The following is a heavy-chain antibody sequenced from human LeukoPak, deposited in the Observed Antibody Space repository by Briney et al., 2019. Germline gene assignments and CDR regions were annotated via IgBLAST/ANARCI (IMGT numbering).Heavy chain of an antibody. CDR2: IWYDGSNK. V-gene: IGHV3-33*01. Sequence: GGSLRLSCAASGFTFSSYGMHWVRQAPGKGLEWVAVIWYDGSNKYYADSVKGRFTISRDNSKNTLYLQMNSLRAEDTAVYCCARDIAAALDYWGQGTLVTVSS. CDR3: ARDIAAALDY. CDR1: GFTFSSYG. J-gene: IGHJ4*02. D-gene: IGHD6-13*01.